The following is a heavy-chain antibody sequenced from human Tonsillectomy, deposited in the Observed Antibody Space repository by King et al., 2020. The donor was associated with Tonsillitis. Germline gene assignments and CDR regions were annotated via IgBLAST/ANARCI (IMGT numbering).Heavy chain of an antibody. CDR1: GGSISSSSYY. CDR2: IYYSGST. J-gene: IGHJ3*02. V-gene: IGHV4-39*01. Sequence: LQLQESGPGLVKPSETLSLTCTVSGGSISSSSYYWGWIRQPPGKGLEWIGSIYYSGSTYYNPSLKSRVTISVDTSKNQFSLKLSSVTAADTAVYYCARFNWNFPWHDAFDIWGQGTMVTVSS. CDR3: ARFNWNFPWHDAFDI. D-gene: IGHD1-1*01.